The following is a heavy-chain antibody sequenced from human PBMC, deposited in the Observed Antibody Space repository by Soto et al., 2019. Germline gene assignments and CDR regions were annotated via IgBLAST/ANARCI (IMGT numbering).Heavy chain of an antibody. CDR3: ARRRYCGTDCYMTFYYGMDV. D-gene: IGHD2-21*02. V-gene: IGHV1-69*02. J-gene: IGHJ6*02. CDR2: IIPVLTVT. CDR1: GSTFSSYT. Sequence: QVQLVQSGAEVRKPGSSVKVSCMASGSTFSSYTVNWVRQAPGKGLEWIGRIIPVLTVTDYARRFQGRVTITADRSAKAAYMELTSLTSEDTAVYYCARRRYCGTDCYMTFYYGMDVWCQGTTATVSS.